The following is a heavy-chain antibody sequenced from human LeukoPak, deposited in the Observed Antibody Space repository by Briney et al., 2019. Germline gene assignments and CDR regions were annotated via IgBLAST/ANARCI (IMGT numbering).Heavy chain of an antibody. CDR2: INHSGCT. D-gene: IGHD3-22*01. CDR3: ARGGWYYYDSSGYYSCFDP. CDR1: GRPLRGYY. J-gene: IGHJ5*02. Sequence: SDTLSLLRGVYGRPLRGYYLSWMRQPPAKGLEWVGEINHSGCTNHNPSLKSRVTISVATSKCQFSLKLSSVTAADTAVYYCARGGWYYYDSSGYYSCFDPWGQGTLVTVSS. V-gene: IGHV4-34*01.